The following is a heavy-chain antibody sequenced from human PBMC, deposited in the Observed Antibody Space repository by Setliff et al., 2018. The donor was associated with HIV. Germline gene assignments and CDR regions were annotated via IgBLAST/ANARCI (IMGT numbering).Heavy chain of an antibody. V-gene: IGHV1-46*01. Sequence: ASVKVSCKASGYIFTDYYIHWVRQAPGQGLEWMGMVYPSDGSTSYAQKFQGRVTMTRDTSTSTVYMDLSSLRADDTAVYYCVRGYRSAWNSWFDAWGQGTRVTVSS. CDR3: VRGYRSAWNSWFDA. CDR2: VYPSDGST. CDR1: GYIFTDYY. J-gene: IGHJ5*02. D-gene: IGHD6-19*01.